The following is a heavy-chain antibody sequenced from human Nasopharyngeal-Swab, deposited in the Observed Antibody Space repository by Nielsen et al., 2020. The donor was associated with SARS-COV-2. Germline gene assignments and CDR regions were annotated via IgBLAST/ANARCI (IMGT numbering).Heavy chain of an antibody. J-gene: IGHJ4*02. Sequence: GVLKISCAASGFTFSSYWMSWVRQAPGKGLEWVANIKQDGSEKYYVDSVKGRFTISRDNAKNSLYLQMNSLRAEDTAVYYCARDADYDFWSGYSAFDYWGQGTLVTVSS. CDR2: IKQDGSEK. D-gene: IGHD3-3*01. V-gene: IGHV3-7*01. CDR1: GFTFSSYW. CDR3: ARDADYDFWSGYSAFDY.